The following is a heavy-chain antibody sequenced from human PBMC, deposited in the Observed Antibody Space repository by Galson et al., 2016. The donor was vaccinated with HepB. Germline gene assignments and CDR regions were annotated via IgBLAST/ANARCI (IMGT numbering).Heavy chain of an antibody. CDR1: GFTFSSYS. CDR2: ITSSSSTI. CDR3: ARSDDYVFDY. V-gene: IGHV3-48*01. D-gene: IGHD4-17*01. Sequence: SLRLSCAASGFTFSSYSMNWVRQAPGEGLEWVSYITSSSSTIYYADSVQGRFTISRDNAKNSLFLQMNSLRAEDTAVYYCARSDDYVFDYWGQGALVTVSS. J-gene: IGHJ4*02.